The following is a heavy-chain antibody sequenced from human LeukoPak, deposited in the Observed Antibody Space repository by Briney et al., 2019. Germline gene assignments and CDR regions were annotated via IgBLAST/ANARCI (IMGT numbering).Heavy chain of an antibody. Sequence: ASVKVSCKASGYTFTSYGISWVRQAPGQGLEWMGWISAYNGNTNYAQKLQGRVTITADESTSTAYMELSSLRSEDTAVYYCARARGGGYDSSGYYYLPDYWGQGTLVTVSS. CDR1: GYTFTSYG. D-gene: IGHD3-22*01. CDR2: ISAYNGNT. V-gene: IGHV1-18*01. CDR3: ARARGGGYDSSGYYYLPDY. J-gene: IGHJ4*02.